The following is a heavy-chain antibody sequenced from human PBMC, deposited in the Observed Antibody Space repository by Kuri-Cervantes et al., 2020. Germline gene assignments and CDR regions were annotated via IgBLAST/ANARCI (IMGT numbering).Heavy chain of an antibody. CDR3: ARDLALSGKDY. J-gene: IGHJ4*02. Sequence: GESLKISCAASGFTFSGCGMHWVRQAPGKGLEWVSSISSSRSYIYYADSVKGRFTISRDNAKNSLYLQMNSLRAEDTAVYFCARDLALSGKDYWGQGTLVTVSS. D-gene: IGHD3-10*01. V-gene: IGHV3-21*01. CDR2: ISSSRSYI. CDR1: GFTFSGCG.